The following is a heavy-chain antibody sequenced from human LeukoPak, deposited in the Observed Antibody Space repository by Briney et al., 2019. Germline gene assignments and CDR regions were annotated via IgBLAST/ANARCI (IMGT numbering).Heavy chain of an antibody. CDR2: ISGSGGST. CDR1: GFTFSSYA. V-gene: IGHV3-23*01. CDR3: AKDRPYNWNDQYYYGMDV. J-gene: IGHJ6*02. D-gene: IGHD1-20*01. Sequence: PGGSLRLSCAASGFTFSSYAMNWVRQAPGKGLEWVSAISGSGGSTYYADSVKGRFTISRDNSKNTLYLQMNSLRAEDTAVYYCAKDRPYNWNDQYYYGMDVWGQGTTVTVSS.